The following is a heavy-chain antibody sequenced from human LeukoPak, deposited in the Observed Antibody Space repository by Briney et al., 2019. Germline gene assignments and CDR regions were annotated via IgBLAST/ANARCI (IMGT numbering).Heavy chain of an antibody. CDR2: ISAYNGNT. Sequence: ASVKVSCKASGYTFTGYYMHWVRQAPGQGLEWMGWISAYNGNTNYAQKLQGRVTMTTDTSTSTAYMELRSLRSDDTAVYYCARGPIDYYGSGSYYNSPLDYWGQGTLVTVSS. V-gene: IGHV1-18*04. D-gene: IGHD3-10*01. J-gene: IGHJ4*02. CDR1: GYTFTGYY. CDR3: ARGPIDYYGSGSYYNSPLDY.